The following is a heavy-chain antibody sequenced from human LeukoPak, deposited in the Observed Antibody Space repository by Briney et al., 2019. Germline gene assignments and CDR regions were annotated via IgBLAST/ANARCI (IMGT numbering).Heavy chain of an antibody. CDR2: INHSGST. D-gene: IGHD2-21*02. Sequence: SETLSLTCPVYGGSFSGYYWSWIRQPPGKGLEWIGEINHSGSTNYNPSLKSRVTISVDTSKNQFSLKLSSVTAADTAVYYCARGPPYIVVVTGIGFFDYWGQGTLVTVSS. J-gene: IGHJ4*02. V-gene: IGHV4-34*01. CDR1: GGSFSGYY. CDR3: ARGPPYIVVVTGIGFFDY.